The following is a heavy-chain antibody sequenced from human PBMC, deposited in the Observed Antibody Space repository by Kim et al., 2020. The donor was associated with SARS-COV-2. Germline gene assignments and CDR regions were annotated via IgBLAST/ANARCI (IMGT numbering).Heavy chain of an antibody. CDR2: IYPGDSDT. Sequence: GESLKISCKGSGYSFTSYWIGWVRQMPGKGLEWMGIIYPGDSDTRYSPSFQGQVTISADKSISTAYLQWSSLKASDTAMYYCARLGSSSWYSHYYYGMDVWGQGTTVTVSS. V-gene: IGHV5-51*01. CDR3: ARLGSSSWYSHYYYGMDV. D-gene: IGHD6-13*01. J-gene: IGHJ6*02. CDR1: GYSFTSYW.